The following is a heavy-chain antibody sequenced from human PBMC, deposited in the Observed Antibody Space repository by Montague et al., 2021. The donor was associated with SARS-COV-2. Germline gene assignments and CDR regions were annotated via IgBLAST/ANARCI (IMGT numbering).Heavy chain of an antibody. CDR3: AKDTGAAAGTLGYCDY. V-gene: IGHV3-9*01. J-gene: IGHJ4*02. Sequence: SLRLSCAVSGFTFDDYAMHWVRQAPGKGPEWVAGISWNGGRLGYADSVKGRFTIPRDNAKNPLYLQMNSLRPEDTALYYCAKDTGAAAGTLGYCDYWGQGTLVTVSS. CDR1: GFTFDDYA. D-gene: IGHD6-13*01. CDR2: ISWNGGRL.